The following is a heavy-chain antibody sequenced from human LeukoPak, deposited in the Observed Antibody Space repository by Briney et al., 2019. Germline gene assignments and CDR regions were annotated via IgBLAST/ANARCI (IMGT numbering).Heavy chain of an antibody. V-gene: IGHV4-38-2*02. Sequence: SETLSLTCTVSGYSISSGYYWAWIRQPPGKGLEWIGNIYHTGSTYYNPSLKSRVTISVDTSKNQFSLKLSSVTAADTAVYYCARAYSSSWYFNWFDPWGQGTLVTVSS. CDR2: IYHTGST. J-gene: IGHJ5*02. CDR3: ARAYSSSWYFNWFDP. CDR1: GYSISSGYY. D-gene: IGHD6-13*01.